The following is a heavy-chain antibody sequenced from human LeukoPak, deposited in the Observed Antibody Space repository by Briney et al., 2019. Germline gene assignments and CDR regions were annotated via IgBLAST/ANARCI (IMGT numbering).Heavy chain of an antibody. V-gene: IGHV3-21*01. D-gene: IGHD3-22*01. CDR1: GFTFSSYS. Sequence: PGGSLRLSCAASGFTFSSYSMKWVRQAPGKGLEWVSSISSSSSYIYYADSVKGRFTISRDNAKNSLYLQMNSLRAEDKAVYYCARGASLFAGYYDSSGYYYVWGQGTLVTVSS. CDR3: ARGASLFAGYYDSSGYYYV. CDR2: ISSSSSYI. J-gene: IGHJ4*02.